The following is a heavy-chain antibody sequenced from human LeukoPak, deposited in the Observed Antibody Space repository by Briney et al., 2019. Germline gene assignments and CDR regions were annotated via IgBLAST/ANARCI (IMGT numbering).Heavy chain of an antibody. CDR2: IYYSGST. CDR1: GGSISSGGYS. Sequence: KPSETLSLTCTVSGGSISSGGYSWSWIRQPPGKGLEWIGYIYYSGSTYYNPSLKSRVTISVDTSKNQFSLKLSSVTAADTAVYYCASGSDYYYYYMDVWGKGTTVTVSS. V-gene: IGHV4-30-4*07. CDR3: ASGSDYYYYYMDV. J-gene: IGHJ6*03. D-gene: IGHD3-10*01.